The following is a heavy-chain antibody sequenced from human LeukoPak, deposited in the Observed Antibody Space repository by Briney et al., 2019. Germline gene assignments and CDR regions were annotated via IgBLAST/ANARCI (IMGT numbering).Heavy chain of an antibody. J-gene: IGHJ4*02. CDR1: GFTFSSYA. CDR2: ISGSGGRT. V-gene: IGHV3-23*01. Sequence: GGSLRLSCAASGFTFSSYAMSWVRQAPGKGLEWVSAISGSGGRTYYTDSVKGRFTISRDNSKNTLYLQMNSLRVEDTTVYYCAKDSTSSSGTFDYWGQGTLVTVSS. D-gene: IGHD6-19*01. CDR3: AKDSTSSSGTFDY.